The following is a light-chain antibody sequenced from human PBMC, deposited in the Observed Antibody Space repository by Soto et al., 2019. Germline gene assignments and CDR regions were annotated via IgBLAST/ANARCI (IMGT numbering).Light chain of an antibody. Sequence: EIVLTQSPGTLSLSPGERVTLSCRASQSLSSGYLAWYQQKFGQAPRLLIYDASRRATGIPDRFSGSGSGTDFSLTISRLEPEDFAVYYCRQYGILPRTFGQGTKVDI. J-gene: IGKJ1*01. V-gene: IGKV3-20*01. CDR3: RQYGILPRT. CDR2: DAS. CDR1: QSLSSGY.